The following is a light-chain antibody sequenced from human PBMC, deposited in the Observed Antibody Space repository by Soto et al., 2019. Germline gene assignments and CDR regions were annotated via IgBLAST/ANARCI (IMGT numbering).Light chain of an antibody. V-gene: IGLV1-51*02. J-gene: IGLJ2*01. CDR3: GAWDGSLTGGV. CDR1: SSNIGSYS. CDR2: ENY. Sequence: QSVLTQPPSVSAAPGQKVTISCSGSSSNIGSYSVSWYQQLPGTATKLLIYENYERPSGIPDRFSGSKSGTSATLGITGLQTGDEADYYCGAWDGSLTGGVFGGGTKLTVL.